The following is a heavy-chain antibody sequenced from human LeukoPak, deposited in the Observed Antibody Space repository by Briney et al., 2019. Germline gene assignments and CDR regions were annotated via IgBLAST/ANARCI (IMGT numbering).Heavy chain of an antibody. CDR3: AKDPQAITFGGVIDDY. J-gene: IGHJ4*02. CDR2: IRYDGSNE. V-gene: IGHV3-30*02. CDR1: GFSFPTHA. Sequence: PGGSLRLSCGASGFSFPTHAMHWVRQAPGKGLEWVSFIRYDGSNEYYADSVRGRFTISRDNSKNTLYLQMNSLRAEDTAVYYCAKDPQAITFGGVIDDYWGQGTLVTVSS. D-gene: IGHD3-16*01.